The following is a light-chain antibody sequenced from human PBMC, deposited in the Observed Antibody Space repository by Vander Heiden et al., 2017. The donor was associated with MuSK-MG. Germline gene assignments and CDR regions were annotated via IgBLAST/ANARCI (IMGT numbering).Light chain of an antibody. Sequence: DIQMTQSPSSLSASVGDRVTITCRASQSISSYLNWYQQKPGKAPKLLIYAASSLQSGVPSRFSGSGSGTDCTLTISSLQPEDFATYYCQQSYSTPMCSFGQGTKLEIK. CDR1: QSISSY. CDR3: QQSYSTPMCS. J-gene: IGKJ2*04. V-gene: IGKV1-39*01. CDR2: AAS.